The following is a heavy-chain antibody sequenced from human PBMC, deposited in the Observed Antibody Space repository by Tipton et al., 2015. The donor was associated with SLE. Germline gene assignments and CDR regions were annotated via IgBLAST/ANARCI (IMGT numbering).Heavy chain of an antibody. D-gene: IGHD3-16*01. J-gene: IGHJ4*02. CDR2: ISADGSNK. Sequence: GSLRLSCAASKFTFSNYEMNWVRQAPGKGLEWVAFISADGSNKDYADSVKGRFTISRDKSKNTLYLQMNRLRVEDTAVYYCAGGTGAYFDHWGQGTLVTVSS. CDR3: AGGTGAYFDH. CDR1: KFTFSNYE. V-gene: IGHV3-30*02.